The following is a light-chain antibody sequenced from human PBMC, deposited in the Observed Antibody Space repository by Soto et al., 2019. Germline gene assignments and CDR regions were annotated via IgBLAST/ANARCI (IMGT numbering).Light chain of an antibody. CDR2: KTN. CDR1: SSNIGSNT. Sequence: QAVVTQPPSASATPGQRVTISCSGSSSNIGSNTVNWYQQLPGTAPKLLIYKTNHRPSGVPDRFSGSKSGTSASLAISGLQSEDEADYYCAARDDSLNGRVFGGGTQLTVL. CDR3: AARDDSLNGRV. V-gene: IGLV1-44*01. J-gene: IGLJ3*02.